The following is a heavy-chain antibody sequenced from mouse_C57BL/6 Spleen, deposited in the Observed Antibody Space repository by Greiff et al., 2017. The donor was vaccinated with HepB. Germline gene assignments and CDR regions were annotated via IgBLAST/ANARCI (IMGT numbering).Heavy chain of an antibody. D-gene: IGHD2-1*01. CDR2: IYPGSGST. Sequence: VKLQQPGAELVKPGASVKMSCKASGYTFTSYWITWVKQRPGQGLEWIGDIYPGSGSTNYNEKFKSKATLTVDTSSSTAYMQLSSLTSEDSAVYYCAREGVYGNSAWFAYWGQGTLVTVSA. CDR1: GYTFTSYW. V-gene: IGHV1-55*01. J-gene: IGHJ3*01. CDR3: AREGVYGNSAWFAY.